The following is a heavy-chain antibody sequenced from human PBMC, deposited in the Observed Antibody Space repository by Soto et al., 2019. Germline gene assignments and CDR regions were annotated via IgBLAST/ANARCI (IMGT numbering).Heavy chain of an antibody. CDR1: XXXFXXAW. J-gene: IGHJ6*02. Sequence: EVQLVESGGGLVKPGGSXXXXCXXXXXXFXXAWMXWVRQAPGKGLEWVGRIKSKTDGGTTDYAAPVKGRFTISRDDSKNTLYLQMNSLKTEDTAVYYCTTDLSRVGAIYYYYGMDVWGQGTTVTVSS. CDR2: IKSKTDGGTT. CDR3: TTDLSRVGAIYYYYGMDV. V-gene: IGHV3-15*07. D-gene: IGHD1-26*01.